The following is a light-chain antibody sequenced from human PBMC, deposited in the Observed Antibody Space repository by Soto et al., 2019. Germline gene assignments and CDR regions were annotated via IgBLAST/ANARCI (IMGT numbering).Light chain of an antibody. CDR2: KTS. V-gene: IGKV1-5*03. CDR1: QSLNSL. Sequence: DIQMTQSPSTLSASVGDRVSITCRASQSLNSLLAWYQQKPGKAPKLLIYKTSTLESGVPSSFSDSRSGTAFTLTISNLQPDEFATDDCQQYNTYSFGQGXKXXSK. CDR3: QQYNTYS. J-gene: IGKJ2*01.